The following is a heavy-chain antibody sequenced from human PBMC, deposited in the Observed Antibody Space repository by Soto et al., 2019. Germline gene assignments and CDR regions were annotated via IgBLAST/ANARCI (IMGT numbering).Heavy chain of an antibody. V-gene: IGHV1-69*01. CDR3: ARGDEMTAVTIFEY. J-gene: IGHJ4*02. Sequence: QVQLEQSGPEVKRPGTSVKVSCKASGGAFGRYSVSWVRQAPGQGLEWIGGVIPVFNTSNYSLKFQGRVAIFVDLSTNTVFMELRSLRSEDTALYYCARGDEMTAVTIFEYWGQGTLVTVSS. D-gene: IGHD4-17*01. CDR2: VIPVFNTS. CDR1: GGAFGRYS.